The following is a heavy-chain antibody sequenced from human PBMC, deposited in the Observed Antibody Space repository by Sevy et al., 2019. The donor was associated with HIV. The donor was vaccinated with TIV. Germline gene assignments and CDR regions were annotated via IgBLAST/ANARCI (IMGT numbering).Heavy chain of an antibody. Sequence: SETLSLTCTVSGGSITSLYWNWIRQPPGKGLEWIANIYYNGHINYNLSLKSRVTLSLDTSKNQFSLRLSSVTAADTAMYYCVGENAWGRGYSWGQGTLVTVSS. J-gene: IGHJ4*02. CDR1: GGSITSLY. V-gene: IGHV4-59*08. CDR2: IYYNGHI. CDR3: VGENAWGRGYS. D-gene: IGHD1-26*01.